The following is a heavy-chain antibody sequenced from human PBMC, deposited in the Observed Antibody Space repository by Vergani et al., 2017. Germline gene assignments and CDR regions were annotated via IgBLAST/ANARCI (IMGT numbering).Heavy chain of an antibody. J-gene: IGHJ4*02. CDR2: SSGYNGNR. D-gene: IGHD3-16*01. CDR1: GYTFTNYG. Sequence: QVQLVQSGTEVKKPGASVKVSCKASGYTFTNYGISWVRQAPGQGLEWMGWSSGYNGNRDYAQKSQGSVTRTTDTSSSTAYMELRSRRPDDTAVYSCARDWGRGGAFDDWGQGTLVTVSS. V-gene: IGHV1-18*04. CDR3: ARDWGRGGAFDD.